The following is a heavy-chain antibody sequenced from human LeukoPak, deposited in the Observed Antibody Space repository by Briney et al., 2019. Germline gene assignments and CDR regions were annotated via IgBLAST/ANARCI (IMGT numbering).Heavy chain of an antibody. CDR1: GFTFSSYG. CDR2: IRYDGSNK. CDR3: AKDLRRDGYNWFDY. D-gene: IGHD5-24*01. V-gene: IGHV3-30*02. J-gene: IGHJ4*02. Sequence: GGSLRLSCAASGFTFSSYGMHWVRQAPGKGLDWLAFIRYDGSNKYYADSVKGRFTISRDNSKNTLYLQMNSLRAEDTAVYYCAKDLRRDGYNWFDYWGQGTLVTVSS.